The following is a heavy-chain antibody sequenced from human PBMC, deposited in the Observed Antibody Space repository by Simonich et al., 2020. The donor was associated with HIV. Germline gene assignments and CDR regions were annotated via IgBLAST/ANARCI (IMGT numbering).Heavy chain of an antibody. Sequence: QVQVQESGPGLVKPSETLSLTCTVSGGSINNYYWNWIRQTPGKGLEWIGYIYYSGSTNYNPSFKSRVAMSVDTSKNQFSLKLSSVTAADTAVYYCSRGVSGTAYFYYFMDVWGKGTTVTVSS. CDR1: GGSINNYY. V-gene: IGHV4-59*12. CDR2: IYYSGST. D-gene: IGHD1-1*01. J-gene: IGHJ6*03. CDR3: SRGVSGTAYFYYFMDV.